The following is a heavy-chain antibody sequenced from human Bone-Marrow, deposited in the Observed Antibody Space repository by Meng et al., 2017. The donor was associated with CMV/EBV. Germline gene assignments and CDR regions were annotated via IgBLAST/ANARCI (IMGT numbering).Heavy chain of an antibody. CDR2: ISSSSSTI. CDR1: GFTFSSYS. D-gene: IGHD3-16*01. V-gene: IGHV3-48*04. CDR3: ARGRGGLYYYYYGMDV. Sequence: GVLKISCAASGFTFSSYSMNWVRQAPGKGLEWVSYISSSSSTIYYADSVKGRFTISRDNAKNSLYLQMNSLRAEDTAVYYCARGRGGLYYYYYGMDVWGQGTTVTVSS. J-gene: IGHJ6*02.